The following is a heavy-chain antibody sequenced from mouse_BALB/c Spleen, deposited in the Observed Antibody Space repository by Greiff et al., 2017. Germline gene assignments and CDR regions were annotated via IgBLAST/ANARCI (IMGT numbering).Heavy chain of an antibody. V-gene: IGHV1-7*01. CDR2: INPSTGYT. CDR3: ARWGYGNYVYYAMDY. Sequence: VQLQQSGAELAKPGASVKMSCKASGYTFTSYWMHWVKQRPGQGLEWIGYINPSTGYTEYNQKFKDKATLTADKSSSTAYMQLSSLTSEDSAVYYCARWGYGNYVYYAMDYWGQGTSVTVSS. CDR1: GYTFTSYW. J-gene: IGHJ4*01. D-gene: IGHD2-10*02.